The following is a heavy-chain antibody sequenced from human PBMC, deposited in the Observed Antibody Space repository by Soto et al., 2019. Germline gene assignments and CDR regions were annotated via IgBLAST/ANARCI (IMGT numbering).Heavy chain of an antibody. CDR2: ISYDGSNK. CDR3: ARDCSSTSCYILYYYYYGMDV. D-gene: IGHD2-2*02. V-gene: IGHV3-30-3*01. J-gene: IGHJ6*02. Sequence: GGALGLTCADSGFTLSSYAMHWVRQAPGEGLEWVAVISYDGSNKYYADSVKGRFTISRDNSKNTLYLQMNSLRAEDTAVYYCARDCSSTSCYILYYYYYGMDVWGQGTTVTVSS. CDR1: GFTLSSYA.